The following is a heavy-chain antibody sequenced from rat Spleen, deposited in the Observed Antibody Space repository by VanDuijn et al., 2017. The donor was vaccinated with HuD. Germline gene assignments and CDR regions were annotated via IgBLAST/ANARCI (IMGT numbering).Heavy chain of an antibody. CDR2: ISPTGDNS. V-gene: IGHV5-19*01. CDR1: GFTFSVFA. J-gene: IGHJ1*01. Sequence: EVQLVESGGGLVQPGRSMKLSCAASGFTFSVFAMHWIRQTPTEGLEWVASISPTGDNSYYRDSVKGRFTISRDNAKSTLYLQMDSLQSEDTATYYCVRLYNNHGYWYFDFWGPGTMVTVSS. CDR3: VRLYNNHGYWYFDF. D-gene: IGHD1-5*01.